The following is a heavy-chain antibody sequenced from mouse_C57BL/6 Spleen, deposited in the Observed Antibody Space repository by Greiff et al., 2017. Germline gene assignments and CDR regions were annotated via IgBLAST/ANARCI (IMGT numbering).Heavy chain of an antibody. D-gene: IGHD1-1*01. CDR2: IEPSDSYT. J-gene: IGHJ3*01. Sequence: QVQLQQPGAELVMPGASVKLSCKASGYTFTSYWMHWVKQRPGQGLEWIGEIEPSDSYTNYNQKFKGKSTLTVDKSSSTAYMQLSSLTSEDSAVYYCAREGTTGFAYWGQGTLVTVSA. V-gene: IGHV1-69*01. CDR3: AREGTTGFAY. CDR1: GYTFTSYW.